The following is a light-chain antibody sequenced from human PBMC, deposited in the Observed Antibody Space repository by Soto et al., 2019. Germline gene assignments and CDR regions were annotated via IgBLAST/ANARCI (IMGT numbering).Light chain of an antibody. Sequence: QSALTQPASVSGSPGQSITISCTGTSSDIGNYNFVSWYQQHPGKAPKLMIYEVSSRPSGVSNRFSGSKSGNTASLTISGLQAEDEADYYCSSYTITTALVFGTGTKATVL. V-gene: IGLV2-14*03. J-gene: IGLJ1*01. CDR2: EVS. CDR3: SSYTITTALV. CDR1: SSDIGNYNF.